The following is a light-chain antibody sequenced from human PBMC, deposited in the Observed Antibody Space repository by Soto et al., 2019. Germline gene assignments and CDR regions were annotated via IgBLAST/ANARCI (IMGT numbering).Light chain of an antibody. V-gene: IGLV2-23*01. CDR1: SSDVGSYNL. J-gene: IGLJ2*01. CDR2: EGT. Sequence: QSALTQPASVSASPGQSITIPCTGTSSDVGSYNLVSWFQQHPGKVPKLLIYEGTKRPSGLSDRFSGSKSGNTASLTISGLQAEDEADYYCYSYAGGTTSYVVFGRGTKVTVL. CDR3: YSYAGGTTSYVV.